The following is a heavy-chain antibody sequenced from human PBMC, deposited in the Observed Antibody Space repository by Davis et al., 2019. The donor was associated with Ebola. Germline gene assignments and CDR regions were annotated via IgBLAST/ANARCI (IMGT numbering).Heavy chain of an antibody. Sequence: GGSLRLSCAASGFTFSTYSMSWVRQAPGKGLEWVSSISSDSDYIYYADSVQGRFTISRDNSKNTLYLQMNSLRVEDTAVYYCAKTQRGYWGQGTLVTVSS. D-gene: IGHD3-16*01. V-gene: IGHV3-21*01. J-gene: IGHJ4*02. CDR3: AKTQRGY. CDR2: ISSDSDYI. CDR1: GFTFSTYS.